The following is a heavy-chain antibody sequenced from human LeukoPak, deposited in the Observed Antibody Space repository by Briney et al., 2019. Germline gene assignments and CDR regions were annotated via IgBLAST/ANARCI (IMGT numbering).Heavy chain of an antibody. V-gene: IGHV3-49*04. Sequence: TGGSLRLSCTASGFTFGDYAMSWVRQAPGKGLEWVGFIRSKAYGGTTEYAASVKGRFTISRDDSKSIAYLQMNSLKTEDTAVYYCTRAYVWGPGAYFDYWGQGTLVTVPS. CDR1: GFTFGDYA. J-gene: IGHJ4*02. CDR3: TRAYVWGPGAYFDY. D-gene: IGHD3-16*01. CDR2: IRSKAYGGTT.